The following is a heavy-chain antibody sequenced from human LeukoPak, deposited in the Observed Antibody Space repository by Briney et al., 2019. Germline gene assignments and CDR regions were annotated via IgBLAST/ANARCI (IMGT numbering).Heavy chain of an antibody. D-gene: IGHD6-19*01. V-gene: IGHV3-33*01. J-gene: IGHJ5*01. CDR2: IWYDGSNK. CDR3: ARGSVRGYSSGWFDY. CDR1: GFTFSSYG. Sequence: GGSLRLSCAASGFTFSSYGMHWVRQAPGKGLEWVAVIWYDGSNKYYADSVKGRFTISRDNSKNTLYLQMNSLRAEDTAVYYCARGSVRGYSSGWFDYWGQGTLVTVSS.